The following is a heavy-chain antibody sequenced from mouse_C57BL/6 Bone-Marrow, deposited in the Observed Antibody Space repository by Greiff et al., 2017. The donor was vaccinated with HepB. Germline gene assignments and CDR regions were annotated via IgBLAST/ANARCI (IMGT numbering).Heavy chain of an antibody. Sequence: VQLQQPGAELVKPGASVKLSCKASGYTFTSYWMHWVKQRPGQGLEWIGMIHPNSGSTNYNEKFKSKATLTVDKSSSTAYMQLSSLTSEDSAVYYCARRATVVAPFAYWGQGTLVTVSA. V-gene: IGHV1-64*01. J-gene: IGHJ3*01. CDR3: ARRATVVAPFAY. D-gene: IGHD1-1*01. CDR1: GYTFTSYW. CDR2: IHPNSGST.